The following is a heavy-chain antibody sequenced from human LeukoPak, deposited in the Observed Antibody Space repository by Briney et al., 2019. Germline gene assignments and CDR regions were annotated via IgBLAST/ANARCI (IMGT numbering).Heavy chain of an antibody. D-gene: IGHD5-24*01. V-gene: IGHV1-69*13. CDR3: ARGRRDGYNKYLGGISHFDH. J-gene: IGHJ4*02. CDR2: IIAIFGTA. Sequence: GASVKVSCKASRGTFISYAISCGRQAPGQGLEWMGGIIAIFGTANYPQKLHGRVTLTPEESTSTAYRELRRLRSEDTAVYYRARGRRDGYNKYLGGISHFDHWGQGTLVTVSS. CDR1: RGTFISYA.